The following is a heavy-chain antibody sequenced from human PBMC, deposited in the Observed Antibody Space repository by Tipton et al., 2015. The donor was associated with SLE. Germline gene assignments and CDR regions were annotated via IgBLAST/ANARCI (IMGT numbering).Heavy chain of an antibody. J-gene: IGHJ3*02. D-gene: IGHD3-10*01. CDR1: GGSISSYY. CDR2: IYHSGST. Sequence: TLSLTCTVSGGSISSYYWSWIRQPPGKGLEWIGYIYHSGSTYYNPSLKSRVTISVDRSKNQFSLKLSSVTAADTAVYYCARAGRPPSSLVAFDIWGQGTMVTVSS. CDR3: ARAGRPPSSLVAFDI. V-gene: IGHV4-59*12.